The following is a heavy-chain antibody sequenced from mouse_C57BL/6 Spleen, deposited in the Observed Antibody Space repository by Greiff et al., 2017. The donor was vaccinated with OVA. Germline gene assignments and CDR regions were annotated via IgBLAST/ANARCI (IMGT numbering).Heavy chain of an antibody. CDR1: GYTLTSYG. D-gene: IGHD2-4*01. CDR2: IYPRSGNT. V-gene: IGHV1-81*01. J-gene: IGHJ4*01. Sequence: VQLQQSGAELARPGASVKLSCKASGYTLTSYGISWVKQRTGQGLEWIGEIYPRSGNTYYNEKFKGKATLTADKSSSTAYMELRSLTSEDSAVYFCARRDDYDNYYAMDYWGQGTSVTVSS. CDR3: ARRDDYDNYYAMDY.